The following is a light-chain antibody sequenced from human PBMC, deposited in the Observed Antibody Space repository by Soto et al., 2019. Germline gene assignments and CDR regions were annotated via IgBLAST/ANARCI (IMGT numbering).Light chain of an antibody. CDR2: DAS. V-gene: IGKV3-11*01. CDR1: QSVSSY. Sequence: EIVLTQSPATLSLSPGERATLSCRASQSVSSYLAWYQQKPGQAPRLLIYDASNRATGIPARFSGSGSGTDFTLTISSLETEDFAVYYYQQRSNWPPGYTFGQGTKVEIK. J-gene: IGKJ2*01. CDR3: QQRSNWPPGYT.